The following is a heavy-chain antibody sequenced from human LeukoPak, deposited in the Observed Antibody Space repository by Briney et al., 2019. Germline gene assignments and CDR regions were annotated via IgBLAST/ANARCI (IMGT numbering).Heavy chain of an antibody. V-gene: IGHV1-2*02. CDR2: INPNSGGT. J-gene: IGHJ4*02. CDR3: ARDPYGDYTYYFDY. Sequence: ASVKVSCKASGYTFTGYYMHWVRQAPGQGLEWMGWINPNSGGTNYAQKFQGRVTMTRDTSISTAYMELSRLRSDDTAVYYCARDPYGDYTYYFDYWGQRTLVTVSS. CDR1: GYTFTGYY. D-gene: IGHD4-17*01.